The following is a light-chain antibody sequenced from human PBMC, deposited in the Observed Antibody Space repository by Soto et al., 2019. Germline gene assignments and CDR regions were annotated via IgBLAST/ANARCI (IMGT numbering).Light chain of an antibody. CDR1: QSVLYSSNNKNY. J-gene: IGKJ1*01. CDR2: WAS. Sequence: DIVVTQSPDSLAVSLGERATINCKSSQSVLYSSNNKNYLAWYRQKPGQPLKLLFYWASTRESGVPDRFSGSGSGTDFTLTISSLQAEDVAVYYCQQYYSTPWTFGQGTKVEIK. CDR3: QQYYSTPWT. V-gene: IGKV4-1*01.